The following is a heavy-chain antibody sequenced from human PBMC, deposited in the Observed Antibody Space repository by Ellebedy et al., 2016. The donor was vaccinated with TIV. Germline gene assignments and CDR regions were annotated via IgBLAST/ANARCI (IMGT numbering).Heavy chain of an antibody. D-gene: IGHD2-15*01. CDR3: ARKSLLALYFDY. Sequence: GGSLRLXXAASGFTFSSYWMHWVRQVPGKGLVWVSRTDSDESGTSYADSVKGRFTISRDNAKNTMYLQMNSLRAEDTAVYYCARKSLLALYFDYWGQGTLVTVSS. J-gene: IGHJ4*02. CDR1: GFTFSSYW. CDR2: TDSDESGT. V-gene: IGHV3-74*01.